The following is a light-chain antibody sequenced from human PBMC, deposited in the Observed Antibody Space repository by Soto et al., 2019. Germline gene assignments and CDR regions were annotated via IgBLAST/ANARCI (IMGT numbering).Light chain of an antibody. Sequence: EIVLTQSPATLSLSPGERATLSCRASQSVSSYLAWYQQKPGQAPRLLIYDASDRATGIPARFSGSGSGTDFTLTISSLEPEDFAVYYCLQRSSWPPEYTFGQGTKLEIK. V-gene: IGKV3-11*01. CDR1: QSVSSY. CDR2: DAS. CDR3: LQRSSWPPEYT. J-gene: IGKJ2*01.